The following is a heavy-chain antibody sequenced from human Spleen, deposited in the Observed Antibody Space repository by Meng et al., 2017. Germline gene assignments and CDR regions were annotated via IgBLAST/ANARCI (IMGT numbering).Heavy chain of an antibody. CDR3: VRDFGGESDF. CDR1: GFTLRYNW. CDR2: MNPEETTI. D-gene: IGHD3-10*01. J-gene: IGHJ4*02. V-gene: IGHV3-74*01. Sequence: IQLVESGGGVVKPGGSLRLSCATSGFTLRYNWMHWVRQAPGKGLMWVARMNPEETTISHAGSVMGRFTISRDIAKNTLYLEMNSMRVDDSALYFCVRDFGGESDFWGQGTLVTVSS.